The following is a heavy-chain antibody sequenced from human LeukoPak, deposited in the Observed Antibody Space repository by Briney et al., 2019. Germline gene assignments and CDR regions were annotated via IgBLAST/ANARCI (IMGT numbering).Heavy chain of an antibody. V-gene: IGHV3-30*03. D-gene: IGHD4-23*01. J-gene: IGHJ4*02. CDR2: ISYDGSNK. CDR3: AGTPPRNSVISY. Sequence: GSLRLACAGSGCTFSRYGMHWVGQAPGKGLEWVAVISYDGSNKYYADSVKGRFTISRDNSKNTLYPQMNSLRAEDTAVYYCAGTPPRNSVISYWGQGTLVTVSS. CDR1: GCTFSRYG.